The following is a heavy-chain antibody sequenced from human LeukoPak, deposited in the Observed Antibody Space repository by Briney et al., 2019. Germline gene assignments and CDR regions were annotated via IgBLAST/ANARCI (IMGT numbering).Heavy chain of an antibody. CDR3: ARDHRRWLQLVRVTYYFDY. Sequence: GASVKVSCKASGYTFTSYYMHWVRQAPGQGLEWMGIINPSGGSTSYAQKFQGRVTMTRDTSTSTVYMELSSLRSEDTAVYYCARDHRRWLQLVRVTYYFDYWGQGTLVTVSS. CDR2: INPSGGST. D-gene: IGHD5-24*01. J-gene: IGHJ4*02. CDR1: GYTFTSYY. V-gene: IGHV1-46*01.